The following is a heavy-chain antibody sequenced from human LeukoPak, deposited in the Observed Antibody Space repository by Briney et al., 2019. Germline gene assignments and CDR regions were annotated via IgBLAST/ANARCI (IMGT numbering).Heavy chain of an antibody. V-gene: IGHV3-53*05. D-gene: IGHD3-10*01. CDR2: IYSGGST. J-gene: IGHJ4*02. CDR3: ARRSYYYAYFDY. CDR1: GFTVSSNY. Sequence: GGSLRLSCAASGFTVSSNYMSWVRQAPGKGLEWVSVIYSGGSTYYADSVKGRFTISRDNSKNTLYLQMNSLRAEDTAVYYCARRSYYYAYFDYWGQGTLVTVSS.